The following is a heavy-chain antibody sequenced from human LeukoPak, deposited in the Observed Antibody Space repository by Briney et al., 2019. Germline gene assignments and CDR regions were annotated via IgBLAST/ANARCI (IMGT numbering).Heavy chain of an antibody. CDR2: ISYDGSNE. V-gene: IGHV3-30*04. CDR3: ARRSYYDLDYFDY. Sequence: GRSLRLSCAASGFTFSSYVMHWVRQAPGKGLEWVAIISYDGSNEYYADSVKGRFTISRDNSKNTLYLQMNSLRAEDTAVYYCARRSYYDLDYFDYWGQGTLVTVSS. CDR1: GFTFSSYV. D-gene: IGHD1-26*01. J-gene: IGHJ4*02.